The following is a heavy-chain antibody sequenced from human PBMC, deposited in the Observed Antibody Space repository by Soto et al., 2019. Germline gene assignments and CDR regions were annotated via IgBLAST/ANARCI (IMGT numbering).Heavy chain of an antibody. Sequence: QVQLQESGPGLVKPSEALSLTCTVSGASISRYYWSWIRQSTGKGLEWIGYMSYSGNANYNPSLRSRITISVDTSKNQFSLNLNSVTAADTAVYYCAREYPVHSAYFDYWGQGILVTVSS. CDR2: MSYSGNA. CDR1: GASISRYY. CDR3: AREYPVHSAYFDY. D-gene: IGHD1-26*01. V-gene: IGHV4-59*01. J-gene: IGHJ4*02.